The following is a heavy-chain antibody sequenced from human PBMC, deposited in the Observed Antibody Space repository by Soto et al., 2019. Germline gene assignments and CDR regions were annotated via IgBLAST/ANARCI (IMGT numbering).Heavy chain of an antibody. CDR2: TYFRSKWYN. J-gene: IGHJ4*02. Sequence: SQTLSLTCAISGDSVSSNSAAWNWIRQPPSGGLEWLGRTYFRSKWYNEYAVSVKSRITFDPDTSKNQVSLQLNSVTPEDTAVYYCARDLGGIDYWGQGILVTVSS. CDR3: ARDLGGIDY. CDR1: GDSVSSNSAA. D-gene: IGHD3-16*01. V-gene: IGHV6-1*01.